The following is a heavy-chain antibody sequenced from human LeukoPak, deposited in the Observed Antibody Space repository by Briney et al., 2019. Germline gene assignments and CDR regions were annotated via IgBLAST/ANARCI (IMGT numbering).Heavy chain of an antibody. Sequence: GASVKVSCKASGGTFISYTISWVRQAPGQGREWMGRIIPVLGIANYAQKFQGRVTITADKSTSTAYMELSSLRSEDTAVYYCASGGYGDSDYWGQGTLVTVSS. J-gene: IGHJ4*02. D-gene: IGHD4-17*01. CDR1: GGTFISYT. V-gene: IGHV1-69*02. CDR3: ASGGYGDSDY. CDR2: IIPVLGIA.